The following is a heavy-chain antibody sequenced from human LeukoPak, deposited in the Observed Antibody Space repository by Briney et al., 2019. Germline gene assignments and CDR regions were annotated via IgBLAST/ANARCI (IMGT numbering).Heavy chain of an antibody. Sequence: SETLSLTCTVSGGSISYYYWNWIRQPARKGLEWIGRIYTSGRTYYNPSLKSRVSMSVDTSKNQFSLKLSSVTAADTAVYYCARLSTVTTSFDYWGQGTLVTVSS. CDR1: GGSISYYY. CDR2: IYTSGRT. CDR3: ARLSTVTTSFDY. D-gene: IGHD4-11*01. V-gene: IGHV4-4*07. J-gene: IGHJ4*02.